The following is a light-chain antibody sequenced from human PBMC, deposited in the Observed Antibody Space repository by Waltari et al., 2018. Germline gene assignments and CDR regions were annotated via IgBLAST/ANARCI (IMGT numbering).Light chain of an antibody. CDR1: QSVSSNY. CDR2: GAS. CDR3: QQYGSSPPYT. J-gene: IGKJ2*01. Sequence: EIVLTQSPGTLSLSPGERATLSCRASQSVSSNYLAWYQHKPGQAPRLLIYGASSRATCIPDRFSGSGSGTDFTLTISRLEPEDFAVYYCQQYGSSPPYTFGQGTKLEIK. V-gene: IGKV3-20*01.